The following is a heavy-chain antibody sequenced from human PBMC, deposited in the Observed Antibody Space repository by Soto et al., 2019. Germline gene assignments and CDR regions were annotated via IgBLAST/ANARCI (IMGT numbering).Heavy chain of an antibody. J-gene: IGHJ6*02. V-gene: IGHV1-69*13. CDR1: GGTFSSYA. D-gene: IGHD2-2*01. CDR3: ARVDCSSTSCYPYYYYGMDV. Sequence: SVKVSCKASGGTFSSYAISWVRQAPGQGLEWMGGIIPIFGTANYAQKFQGRVTITADESTSTAYMELSSLRSEDTAVYYCARVDCSSTSCYPYYYYGMDVWGQGTTVTVSS. CDR2: IIPIFGTA.